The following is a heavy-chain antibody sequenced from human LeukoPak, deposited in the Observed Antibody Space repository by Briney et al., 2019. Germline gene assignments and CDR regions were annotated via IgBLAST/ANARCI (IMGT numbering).Heavy chain of an antibody. Sequence: ASVEFSFKASGSTFTSYDINWGRPATGQGLGWMGWMNPNSGNTGYAQKFQGRVTMTRNTSISTAYMELSSLRSEDTAVYYCARGHPGAEMDYWGQGTLVTVSS. D-gene: IGHD7-27*01. V-gene: IGHV1-8*01. CDR2: MNPNSGNT. J-gene: IGHJ4*02. CDR3: ARGHPGAEMDY. CDR1: GSTFTSYD.